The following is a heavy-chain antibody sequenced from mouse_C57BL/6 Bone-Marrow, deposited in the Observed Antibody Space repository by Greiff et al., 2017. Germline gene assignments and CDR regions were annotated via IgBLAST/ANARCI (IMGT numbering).Heavy chain of an antibody. CDR3: ARSGPLGRSFDY. CDR1: GYTFTSYW. J-gene: IGHJ2*01. Sequence: QVQLQQPGAELVKPGASVKMSCKASGYTFTSYWITWVKQRPGQGLEWIGDIYPTSGRTNYNEKFKSKAILTVDTSSNTAYMQLSGLTSEDSAFFCCARSGPLGRSFDYWGQGTTLTVSS. CDR2: IYPTSGRT. V-gene: IGHV1-55*01. D-gene: IGHD4-1*01.